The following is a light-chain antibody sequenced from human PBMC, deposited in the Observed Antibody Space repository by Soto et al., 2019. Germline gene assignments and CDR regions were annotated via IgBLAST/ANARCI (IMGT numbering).Light chain of an antibody. CDR2: DVS. J-gene: IGLJ1*01. CDR3: SAFTGTTYV. CDR1: SSDVGGNKY. Sequence: QSVLTQPASVSGSPGQSITISCTGTSSDVGGNKYVSWYQHYPGTAPKLMICDVSNRPSGVSNRFSGSKSGNTASLTISGLQAEDEADYYCSAFTGTTYVFGTGTQLTVL. V-gene: IGLV2-14*03.